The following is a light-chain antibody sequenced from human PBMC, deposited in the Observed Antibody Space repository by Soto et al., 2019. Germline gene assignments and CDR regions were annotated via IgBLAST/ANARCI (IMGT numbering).Light chain of an antibody. V-gene: IGKV3-15*01. CDR1: QSVSSN. CDR3: QQYSNWPQNT. Sequence: EIVMTQSPATLSVSPGERATLSCRASQSVSSNLAWYQQKPGQAPRLLIYGASTRATGIPARFSGSGSGTEFTLTISSLQSEEFAVYYCQQYSNWPQNTFGQGTKRAL. CDR2: GAS. J-gene: IGKJ2*01.